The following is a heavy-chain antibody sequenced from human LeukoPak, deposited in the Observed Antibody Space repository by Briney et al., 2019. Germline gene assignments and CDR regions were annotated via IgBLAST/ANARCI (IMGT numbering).Heavy chain of an antibody. J-gene: IGHJ4*02. V-gene: IGHV3-48*04. Sequence: PGGSLRLSCAASGFTFSSYTMNWIRQAPGKGLEWVSYISSSASTIYYADSVKGRFTISRDNAKNSLYLQMNRLSAEDTAVYYCARIYGGYVFDYWGQGTLVTVSS. CDR2: ISSSASTI. D-gene: IGHD5-12*01. CDR3: ARIYGGYVFDY. CDR1: GFTFSSYT.